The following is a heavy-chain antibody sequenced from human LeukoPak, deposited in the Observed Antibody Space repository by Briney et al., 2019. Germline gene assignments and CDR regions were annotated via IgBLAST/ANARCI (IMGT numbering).Heavy chain of an antibody. CDR3: ARRANYDYYYRGLDV. Sequence: GESLKISCKGSGYSFTTYWIGWVRQMPGKGLEWMGLIYPGDSDTRYSPSFQGQVTISADKSISTAYLQWSSLKASDTAIYYCARRANYDYYYRGLDVWGQGTTAIVSS. V-gene: IGHV5-51*01. CDR2: IYPGDSDT. J-gene: IGHJ6*02. CDR1: GYSFTTYW. D-gene: IGHD3-16*01.